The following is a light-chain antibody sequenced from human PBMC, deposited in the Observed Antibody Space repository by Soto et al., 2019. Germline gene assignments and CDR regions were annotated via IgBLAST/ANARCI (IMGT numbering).Light chain of an antibody. Sequence: EIVLTQSPGTLSLSPGERATLSCRASQSVSSSYLAWYQQKNGQAPRLLIYGASSRATGIPDRFSGSGSGTDFTLTISRLEPEDFAVYYCQQYGSSLITFGQGTRLEIK. V-gene: IGKV3-20*01. CDR2: GAS. CDR1: QSVSSSY. J-gene: IGKJ5*01. CDR3: QQYGSSLIT.